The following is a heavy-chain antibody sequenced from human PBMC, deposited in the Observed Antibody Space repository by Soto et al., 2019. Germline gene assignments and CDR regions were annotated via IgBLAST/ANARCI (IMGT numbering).Heavy chain of an antibody. Sequence: GGSLRLSCAASGFTFSSYWMSWVRQAPGKGLEWVANIKQDGSEKYYVDSVKGRFTISRDNAKNSLYLQMNSLRAEDTAVYYCARGGCSSTSCYFYFDYWGQGTLVTVSS. D-gene: IGHD2-2*01. J-gene: IGHJ4*02. CDR2: IKQDGSEK. CDR3: ARGGCSSTSCYFYFDY. CDR1: GFTFSSYW. V-gene: IGHV3-7*01.